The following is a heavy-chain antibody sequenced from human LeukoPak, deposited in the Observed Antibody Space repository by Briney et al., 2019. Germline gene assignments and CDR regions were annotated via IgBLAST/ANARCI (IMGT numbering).Heavy chain of an antibody. CDR1: GFTFSSYW. CDR2: ISGSGGST. V-gene: IGHV3-23*01. Sequence: PGGSLRLSCAASGFTFSSYWMSWVRQAPGKGLEWVSAISGSGGSTYYADSVKGRFTISRDNSKNTLYLQMNSLRAEDTAVYYCAKDLSTFGGVIDLFDYWGQGTLVTVSS. CDR3: AKDLSTFGGVIDLFDY. J-gene: IGHJ4*02. D-gene: IGHD3-16*02.